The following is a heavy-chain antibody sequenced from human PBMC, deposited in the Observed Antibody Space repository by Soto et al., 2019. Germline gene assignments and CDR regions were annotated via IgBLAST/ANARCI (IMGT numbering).Heavy chain of an antibody. CDR3: ARAKGLTGSPWGWYYYYGMDG. V-gene: IGHV4-34*01. J-gene: IGHJ6*02. CDR1: GGSFSGYY. D-gene: IGHD1-20*01. CDR2: INHSGST. Sequence: SEPLSLTCAVYGGSFSGYYWSWIRQPPGKGLEWIGEINHSGSTNYNPSLKSRVTISVDTSKNQFSLKLSSVTAADTAVYYCARAKGLTGSPWGWYYYYGMDGWGQGTTVTVAS.